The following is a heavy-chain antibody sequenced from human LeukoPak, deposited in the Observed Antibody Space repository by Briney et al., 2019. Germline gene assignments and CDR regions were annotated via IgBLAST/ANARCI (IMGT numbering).Heavy chain of an antibody. Sequence: SVKVSCKASGGTFSSYATSWVRQAPGQGLEWMGRIIPILGIANYAQKFQGRVTITADKSTSTAYMELSSLRSEDTAVYYCARDEGYYYDMSWFDPWGQGTLVTVSS. CDR3: ARDEGYYYDMSWFDP. CDR2: IIPILGIA. V-gene: IGHV1-69*04. CDR1: GGTFSSYA. D-gene: IGHD3-22*01. J-gene: IGHJ5*02.